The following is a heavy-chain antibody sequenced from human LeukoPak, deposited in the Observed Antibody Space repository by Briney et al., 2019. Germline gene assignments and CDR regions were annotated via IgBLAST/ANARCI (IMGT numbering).Heavy chain of an antibody. CDR1: GGSFSGYY. Sequence: SETLSLTCAVYGGSFSGYYWSWIRQPPGKGLEWLGEINHSGSTNYNPSLKSRVTISVDTSKNQFSLKLSSVTAADTAVYYCARGRQQQLGGYYYYYMDVWGKGTTVTVSS. CDR2: INHSGST. J-gene: IGHJ6*03. D-gene: IGHD6-13*01. CDR3: ARGRQQQLGGYYYYYMDV. V-gene: IGHV4-34*01.